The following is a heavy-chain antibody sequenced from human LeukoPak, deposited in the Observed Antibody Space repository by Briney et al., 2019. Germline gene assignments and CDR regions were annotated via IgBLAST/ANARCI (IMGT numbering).Heavy chain of an antibody. V-gene: IGHV4-61*02. J-gene: IGHJ4*02. CDR1: GGSISSGSYY. CDR3: ARGPPPDFDC. Sequence: ASETLSLTCTVSGGSISSGSYYWSWIRQPAGKGLEWIGRIYSSGSTDYNPSLKSRATMSVDTSKNQFSLNLRSVTAADTAVYYCARGPPPDFDCWGQGTLVTVSS. CDR2: IYSSGST.